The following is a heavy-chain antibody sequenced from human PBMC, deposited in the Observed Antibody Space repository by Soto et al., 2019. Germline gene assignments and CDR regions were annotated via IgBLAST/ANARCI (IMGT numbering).Heavy chain of an antibody. V-gene: IGHV4-30-2*06. D-gene: IGHD2-15*01. Sequence: PSETLSLTCGVSGGSIISGVYSWSWIRQSPGKGLEWIGYIYQSGSAFYNPSLRGRVTISIDRSKNQFSLKLSSLTAADTAFYHCARTLRVCSAGSCSSWFDPWGQGTLVTVS. CDR3: ARTLRVCSAGSCSSWFDP. CDR2: IYQSGSA. CDR1: GGSIISGVYS. J-gene: IGHJ5*02.